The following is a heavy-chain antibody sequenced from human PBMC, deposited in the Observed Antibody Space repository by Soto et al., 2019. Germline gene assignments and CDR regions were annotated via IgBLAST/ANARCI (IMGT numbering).Heavy chain of an antibody. CDR2: IWYDGSNK. Sequence: PGGSLILSCAASGFTFSSYGMHWVRQAPGKGLEWVAVIWYDGSNKYYADSVKGRFTISRDNSKNTLYLQMNSLRAEDTAVYYCASGKPRSYPSPPPEGYWGQGPLVTVSS. D-gene: IGHD3-10*01. V-gene: IGHV3-33*01. CDR1: GFTFSSYG. J-gene: IGHJ4*02. CDR3: ASGKPRSYPSPPPEGY.